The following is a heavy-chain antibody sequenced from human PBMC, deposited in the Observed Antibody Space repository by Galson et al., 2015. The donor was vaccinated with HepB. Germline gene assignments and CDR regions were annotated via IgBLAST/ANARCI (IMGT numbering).Heavy chain of an antibody. Sequence: SLRLSCAASGFTFSSYAMRWVRQAPGKGLEWVSAISGSGGSTYYADSVKGRFTISRDNSKNTLYLQMNSLRAEDTAVYYCAKYSGWQLGGEFDYWGQGTLVTVSS. V-gene: IGHV3-23*01. CDR3: AKYSGWQLGGEFDY. D-gene: IGHD6-6*01. CDR2: ISGSGGST. CDR1: GFTFSSYA. J-gene: IGHJ4*02.